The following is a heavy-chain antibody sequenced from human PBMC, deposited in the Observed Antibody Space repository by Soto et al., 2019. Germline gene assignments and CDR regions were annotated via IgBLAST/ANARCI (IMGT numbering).Heavy chain of an antibody. CDR1: GFTFGSYW. CDR2: IDSDGSST. CDR3: ARGRPYGMDV. V-gene: IGHV3-74*01. J-gene: IGHJ6*02. Sequence: EVQLVESGGGLVQPGGSLRVSCAASGFTFGSYWMNWVRQAPGKGLVWVSRIDSDGSSTTYADSVKGRFTTSRDNAKNTLYLPMSSLRVEDTAVYYCARGRPYGMDVWGQGTKVTVSS.